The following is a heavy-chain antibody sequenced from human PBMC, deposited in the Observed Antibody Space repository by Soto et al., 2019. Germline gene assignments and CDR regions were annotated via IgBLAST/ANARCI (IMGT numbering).Heavy chain of an antibody. V-gene: IGHV3-23*01. J-gene: IGHJ4*02. CDR1: GFTFTSYA. Sequence: PGGSLRLSCAASGFTFTSYAMSWVRQAPGKGLERVSSIGGGGATIYYADSVKGRFTISRDNSKNTLYLQMDSLRVDDTAIYYCAKDLVVIIRYFDYWGQGTLVTVSS. CDR3: AKDLVVIIRYFDY. CDR2: IGGGGATI. D-gene: IGHD3-22*01.